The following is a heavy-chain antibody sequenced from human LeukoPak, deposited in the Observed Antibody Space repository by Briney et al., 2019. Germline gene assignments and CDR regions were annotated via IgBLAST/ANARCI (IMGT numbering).Heavy chain of an antibody. CDR2: IATGGTS. CDR3: AREKGYNHGRSFDI. V-gene: IGHV3-53*01. CDR1: GFTVSSIY. Sequence: GGSLRLSCAASGFTVSSIYMTWVRQAPGKGLEWVSLIATGGTSFYADSVKGRFTISRDNSKNTLYLQMNSLRVEDTAMYYCAREKGYNHGRSFDIWGQGTKVTVSS. J-gene: IGHJ3*02. D-gene: IGHD5-18*01.